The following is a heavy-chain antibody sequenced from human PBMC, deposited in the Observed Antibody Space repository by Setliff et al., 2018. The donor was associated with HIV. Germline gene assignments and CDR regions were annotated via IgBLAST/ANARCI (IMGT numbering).Heavy chain of an antibody. CDR1: GCTFSNYA. J-gene: IGHJ6*03. CDR2: TVPHLNTT. V-gene: IGHV1-69*10. D-gene: IGHD3-22*01. Sequence: SVKVSCKASGCTFSNYAINWVRQASGQGLEWVGGTVPHLNTTNYAPEFQGRVTITADKSTNIAYMELRSLRSEDTAVYYCVDSSGYYHRGGTYEPGTTYYYYMDVWGKGTTVTVSS. CDR3: VDSSGYYHRGGTYEPGTTYYYYMDV.